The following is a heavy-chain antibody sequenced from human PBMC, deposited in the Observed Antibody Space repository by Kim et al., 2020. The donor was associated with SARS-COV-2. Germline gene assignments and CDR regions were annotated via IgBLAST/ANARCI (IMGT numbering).Heavy chain of an antibody. J-gene: IGHJ2*01. Sequence: TTHADSVKGRFTVSRDNARNTLYLQINSLIAEDTAVYYCARSALGGFFDLWGRGTLVAVSS. V-gene: IGHV3-74*01. D-gene: IGHD3-16*01. CDR3: ARSALGGFFDL. CDR2: T.